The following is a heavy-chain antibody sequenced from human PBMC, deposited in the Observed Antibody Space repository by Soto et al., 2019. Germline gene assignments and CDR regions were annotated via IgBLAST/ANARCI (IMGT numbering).Heavy chain of an antibody. Sequence: SETLSLTCAVYGGSFSGYYWSWIRQPPGKGLEWIGEINHSGSTNHNPSLKSRVTISVDTSKNQFSLKLSSVTAADTAVYYCARRPSFTFGGVSPLNYWGQGTLVTVSS. CDR3: ARRPSFTFGGVSPLNY. J-gene: IGHJ4*02. CDR1: GGSFSGYY. V-gene: IGHV4-34*01. D-gene: IGHD3-16*01. CDR2: INHSGST.